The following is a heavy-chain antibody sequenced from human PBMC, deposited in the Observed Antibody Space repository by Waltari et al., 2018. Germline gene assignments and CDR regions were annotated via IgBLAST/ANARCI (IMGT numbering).Heavy chain of an antibody. CDR3: TRTRYCSTTSCQVDWFDP. Sequence: RQAPGKGPVWVSRINADGASTSYANSVKGRFTISRDNAKNTLYLQMNSLRAEDTAVYYCTRTRYCSTTSCQVDWFDPWGQGTLVTVSS. CDR2: INADGAST. J-gene: IGHJ5*02. D-gene: IGHD2-2*01. V-gene: IGHV3-74*01.